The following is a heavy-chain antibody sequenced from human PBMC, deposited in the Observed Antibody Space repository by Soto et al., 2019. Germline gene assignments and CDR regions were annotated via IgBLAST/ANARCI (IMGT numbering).Heavy chain of an antibody. CDR1: GFTFSSYA. V-gene: IGHV3-30-3*01. D-gene: IGHD1-26*01. J-gene: IGHJ5*02. CDR2: ISHDGNNK. Sequence: QVQLVESGGGVVQPGGSLRLSCAASGFTFSSYAMHWVRQAPGKGLEWVTTISHDGNNKFYADSVKGRFIVSRDNSRTTLFLQMNSLRPEDTGIYYCASDLPSVSGRPGGWFDPWGQGTLVTVSS. CDR3: ASDLPSVSGRPGGWFDP.